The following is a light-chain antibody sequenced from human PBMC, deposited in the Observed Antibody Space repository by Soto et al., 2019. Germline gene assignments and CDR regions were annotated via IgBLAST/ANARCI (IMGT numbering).Light chain of an antibody. CDR3: GTWDTTLNVWV. Sequence: QSVLTQPPSVSAAPGQTVTISCSGSSYSVGHESVSWYQSLPGTAPKLLIYDNYKRPSGIPDRFSGSQSGTSATLGITGLQTGDEADYYCGTWDTTLNVWVFGGGTKLTVL. J-gene: IGLJ3*02. CDR1: SYSVGHES. CDR2: DNY. V-gene: IGLV1-51*01.